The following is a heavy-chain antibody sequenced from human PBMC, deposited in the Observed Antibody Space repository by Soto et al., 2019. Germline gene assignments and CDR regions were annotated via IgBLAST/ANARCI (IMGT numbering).Heavy chain of an antibody. CDR3: AHIGSGWSDFDY. Sequence: QITLKESGPTLVKPTQTLTLTCTFSGFSLSTSGVGVGWTRQPPGKALEWLALIYWNDDKRYSPSLKSRLTITKDTSKNQVVLTMTNMDPVDTATYYCAHIGSGWSDFDYWGQGTLVTVSS. CDR1: GFSLSTSGVG. CDR2: IYWNDDK. V-gene: IGHV2-5*01. D-gene: IGHD6-19*01. J-gene: IGHJ4*02.